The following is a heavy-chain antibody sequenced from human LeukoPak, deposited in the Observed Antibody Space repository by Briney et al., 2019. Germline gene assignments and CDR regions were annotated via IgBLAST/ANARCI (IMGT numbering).Heavy chain of an antibody. J-gene: IGHJ4*02. V-gene: IGHV1-18*01. D-gene: IGHD1-26*01. CDR2: ISAYNGNT. Sequence: ASVKVSCKASGYTFTSYGISWVRQAPGQGLEWMGWISAYNGNTNYAQKLQGRVTMTTDTSTSTAYMEPSSLRSEDTAVYYCAPDSGSYHTFHFDYWGQGTLVTVSS. CDR1: GYTFTSYG. CDR3: APDSGSYHTFHFDY.